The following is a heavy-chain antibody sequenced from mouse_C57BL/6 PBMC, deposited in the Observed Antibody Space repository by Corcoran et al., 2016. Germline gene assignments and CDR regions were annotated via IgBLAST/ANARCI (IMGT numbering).Heavy chain of an antibody. V-gene: IGHV1-26*01. CDR2: INPNNGGT. Sequence: EVQLQQSGPELVKPGASVKISCKASGYTFTDYYMNWVKQSHGKSLEWIGDINPNNGGTSYNQKFKGKATLTVDKSSSTAYMELRSLTSEDSAVYYCANGGSSRWFAYWGQGTLVTVSA. D-gene: IGHD1-1*01. J-gene: IGHJ3*01. CDR1: GYTFTDYY. CDR3: ANGGSSRWFAY.